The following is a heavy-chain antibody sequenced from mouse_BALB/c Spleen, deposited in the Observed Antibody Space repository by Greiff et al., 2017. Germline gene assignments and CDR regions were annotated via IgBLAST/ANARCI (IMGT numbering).Heavy chain of an antibody. J-gene: IGHJ3*01. D-gene: IGHD2-14*01. Sequence: EVQLQQSGAELVRSGASVKLSCTASGFNIKDYYMHWVKQRPEQGLEWIGWIDPENGDTKYDPKFQGKATITADTSSNTAYLQLSSLTSEDTAVYYCATPYYRYDGFAYWGQGTLVTVSA. CDR2: IDPENGDT. CDR1: GFNIKDYY. CDR3: ATPYYRYDGFAY. V-gene: IGHV14-4*02.